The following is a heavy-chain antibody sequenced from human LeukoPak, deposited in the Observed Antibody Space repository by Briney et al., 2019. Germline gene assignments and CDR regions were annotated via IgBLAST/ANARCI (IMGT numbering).Heavy chain of an antibody. Sequence: GGSLRLSCAVSGFTFSRYEMNWVRQAPGKGLEWVSFIGSSGGPIYYADSVKGRFTISRDNDKNSLYLQMNSLRAEDTAVYYCARGDWYFDYWGQGTLVTVSS. V-gene: IGHV3-48*03. D-gene: IGHD2-21*02. CDR3: ARGDWYFDY. CDR1: GFTFSRYE. J-gene: IGHJ4*02. CDR2: IGSSGGPI.